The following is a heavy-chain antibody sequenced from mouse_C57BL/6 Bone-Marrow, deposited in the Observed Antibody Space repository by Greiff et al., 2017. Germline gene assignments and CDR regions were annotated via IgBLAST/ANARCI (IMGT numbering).Heavy chain of an antibody. J-gene: IGHJ1*03. CDR1: GYTFTSYW. CDR3: AIESTYCGYYGGYNDV. V-gene: IGHV1-69*01. CDR2: IDPSDSYT. Sequence: QVQLQQPGAELVMPGASVKLSCKASGYTFTSYWMHWVKQRPGQGLEWIGEIDPSDSYTNYNQKFKGKATLTVDKSSSTAYMQLSNLTSEDSAVEYGAIESTYCGYYGGYNDVWGTGTTVTVSS. D-gene: IGHD2-10*01.